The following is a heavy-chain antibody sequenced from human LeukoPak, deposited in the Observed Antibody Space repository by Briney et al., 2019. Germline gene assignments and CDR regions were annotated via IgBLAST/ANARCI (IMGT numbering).Heavy chain of an antibody. J-gene: IGHJ3*02. CDR1: GGSISSSSYY. CDR2: IYYSGST. D-gene: IGHD3-22*01. V-gene: IGHV4-39*07. CDR3: ARGSYLYMIVVASDAFDI. Sequence: SETLSLTCTVSGGSISSSSYYWGWIRQPPGKGLEWIGSIYYSGSTYYNPSLKSRVTISVDTSKNQFSLKLSSVTAADTAVYYCARGSYLYMIVVASDAFDIWGQGTMVTVSS.